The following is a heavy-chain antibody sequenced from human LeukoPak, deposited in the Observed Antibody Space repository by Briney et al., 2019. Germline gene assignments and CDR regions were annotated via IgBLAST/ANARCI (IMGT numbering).Heavy chain of an antibody. Sequence: SPSETLSLTCTVSGGSISSYYWSWIRQPPGKGLEWIGYIYYSGSTNYNPSLKSRVTISVDTSKNQFSLKLSSVTAADTAVYYCAREVDYDSAFDPWGQGTLVIVSS. V-gene: IGHV4-59*01. J-gene: IGHJ5*02. CDR3: AREVDYDSAFDP. D-gene: IGHD3-22*01. CDR2: IYYSGST. CDR1: GGSISSYY.